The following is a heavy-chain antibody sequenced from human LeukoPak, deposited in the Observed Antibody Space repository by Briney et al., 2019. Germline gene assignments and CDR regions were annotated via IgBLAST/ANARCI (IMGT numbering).Heavy chain of an antibody. CDR2: ISWNSGSI. J-gene: IGHJ4*02. CDR1: GFTFDDYA. Sequence: GRSLRLSCAASGFTFDDYAMHWVRQAPGKGLEWVSGISWNSGSIGYADSVKGRFTISRDNAKNSLYLQMNSLRAEDTALYYCAKASLGDLSLYDYWGQGTLVTVSS. CDR3: AKASLGDLSLYDY. V-gene: IGHV3-9*01. D-gene: IGHD3-16*02.